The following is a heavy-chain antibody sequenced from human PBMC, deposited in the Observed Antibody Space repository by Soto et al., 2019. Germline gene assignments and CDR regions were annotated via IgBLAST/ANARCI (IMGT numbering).Heavy chain of an antibody. CDR1: GYTFSNYG. J-gene: IGHJ6*02. Sequence: QVQLVQSGAEVKKPGASVTVSCKTSGYTFSNYGINWVRQAPGQGLEWMGWISGYNGNTNYAQTVQGRVTMTTDTSTGTVYMELSSLKSDDTAIYYCSRFIMVGGWFDPNYYHGTDVWGQGTTVTVSS. CDR3: SRFIMVGGWFDPNYYHGTDV. D-gene: IGHD6-19*01. V-gene: IGHV1-18*01. CDR2: ISGYNGNT.